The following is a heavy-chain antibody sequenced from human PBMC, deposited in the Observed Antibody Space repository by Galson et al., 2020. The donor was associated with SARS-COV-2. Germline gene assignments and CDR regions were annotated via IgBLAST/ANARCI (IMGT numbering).Heavy chain of an antibody. V-gene: IGHV4-59*01. CDR1: GGSISSYY. D-gene: IGHD4-17*01. Sequence: SETLSLTCTASGGSISSYYRSWIRPPPGKGLAWIGYIYYSGTTNYNPSLKSRVTISVDTSKNQFSLKLSSVTAADTAVYYCARAEGEYGDYGYYGMDVWGQGTTVTVSS. CDR2: IYYSGTT. CDR3: ARAEGEYGDYGYYGMDV. J-gene: IGHJ6*02.